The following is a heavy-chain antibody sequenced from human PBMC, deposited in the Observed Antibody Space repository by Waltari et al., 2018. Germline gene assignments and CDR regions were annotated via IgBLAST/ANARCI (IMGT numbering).Heavy chain of an antibody. J-gene: IGHJ6*02. CDR2: INPNSGGT. CDR3: ARDLSITIFGVVRGYGMDV. V-gene: IGHV1-2*02. Sequence: QVQLVQSGAEVKKPGASVKVSCTASGYPFTGYYMHWVRQAPGHGLEWMGWINPNSGGTNYAQKLQGRVTMTRDTSISTAYMELSRLRSDDTAVYYCARDLSITIFGVVRGYGMDVWGQGTTVTVSS. D-gene: IGHD3-3*01. CDR1: GYPFTGYY.